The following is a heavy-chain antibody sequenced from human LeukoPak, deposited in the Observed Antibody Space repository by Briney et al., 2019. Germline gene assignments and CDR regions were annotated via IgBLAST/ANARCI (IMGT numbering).Heavy chain of an antibody. CDR3: AAGDRNGWYFDY. CDR1: GFTFDDHG. CDR2: INWNGGSN. D-gene: IGHD6-19*01. J-gene: IGHJ4*02. Sequence: GGSLRLSCAASGFTFDDHGMSWVRPVPGKGLEGVYGINWNGGSNGYADSVKGRFTISRDNAKNSLYLQRNSLRAEDTALYYCAAGDRNGWYFDYWGQGTLVTVSS. V-gene: IGHV3-20*04.